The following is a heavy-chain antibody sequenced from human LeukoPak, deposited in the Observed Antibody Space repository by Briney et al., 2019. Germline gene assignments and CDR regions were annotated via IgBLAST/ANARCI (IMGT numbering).Heavy chain of an antibody. CDR3: AKMGAGLDY. CDR2: ISWNSGSI. CDR1: GFTFDDYA. D-gene: IGHD1-26*01. J-gene: IGHJ4*02. Sequence: PGRSLRLSCAASGFTFDDYAMHWVRQAPGKGLEWVLGISWNSGSIGYADSVKGRFTISRDNAKNSLYLQMNSLRAEDTALYYCAKMGAGLDYWGQGTLVTVSS. V-gene: IGHV3-9*01.